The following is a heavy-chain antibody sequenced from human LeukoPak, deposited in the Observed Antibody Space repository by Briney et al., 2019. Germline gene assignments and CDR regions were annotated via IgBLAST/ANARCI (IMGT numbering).Heavy chain of an antibody. CDR1: GGSISGYY. V-gene: IGHV4-59*01. CDR2: IYYSGST. J-gene: IGHJ4*02. CDR3: ARGITMVRGVLDY. D-gene: IGHD3-10*01. Sequence: SETLSLTCTVSGGSISGYYWNWIRQPPGKGLEWIGYIYYSGSTNYNPSLKSRVTISVDTSKNQFSLKLSSVTAADTAVYYCARGITMVRGVLDYWGQGTLVTVSS.